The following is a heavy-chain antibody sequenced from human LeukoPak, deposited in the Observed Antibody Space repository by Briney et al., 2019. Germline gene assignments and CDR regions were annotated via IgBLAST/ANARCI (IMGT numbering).Heavy chain of an antibody. Sequence: GGSLRLSCTASGFTFSNFAMNWVRQAPGKGLEWVSYISSGSSTIYYADSVKGRFTISRDNAKNSLYLQMNSLRAEDTAVYYCARDCSGGSCYFTSLYYYYGMDVWGQGTTVTVSS. J-gene: IGHJ6*02. V-gene: IGHV3-48*01. CDR3: ARDCSGGSCYFTSLYYYYGMDV. CDR1: GFTFSNFA. D-gene: IGHD2-15*01. CDR2: ISSGSSTI.